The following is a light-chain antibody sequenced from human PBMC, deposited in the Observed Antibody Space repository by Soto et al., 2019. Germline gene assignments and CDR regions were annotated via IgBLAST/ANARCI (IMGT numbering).Light chain of an antibody. CDR2: GAS. V-gene: IGKV3-20*01. Sequence: EVVLTRSVGALSLTTRERAAPAVMASQSVSNNYLAWYQQKPGQAPRLLIYGASNRATGIPDRFSGSGSGTDFTLTISRLETEDFAVYYCHQHGSSGTSGQGTKVDI. CDR1: QSVSNNY. J-gene: IGKJ1*01. CDR3: HQHGSSGT.